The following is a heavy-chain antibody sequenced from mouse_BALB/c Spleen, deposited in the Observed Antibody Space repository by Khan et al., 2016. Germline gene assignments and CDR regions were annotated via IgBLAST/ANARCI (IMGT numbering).Heavy chain of an antibody. J-gene: IGHJ2*01. CDR2: IYPGDGDT. V-gene: IGHV1-87*01. Sequence: QVQLQQSGAELARPGASVKLSCKASGYTFTTYWMQWVKQRPGQGLEWIGAIYPGDGDTRYTQKFKGTATLTADKSSSTAYMQLSSLASEDSAVYYCRRRNSNCEYDYWGTGTTLTVPS. CDR1: GYTFTTYW. CDR3: RRRNSNCEYDY. D-gene: IGHD4-1*02.